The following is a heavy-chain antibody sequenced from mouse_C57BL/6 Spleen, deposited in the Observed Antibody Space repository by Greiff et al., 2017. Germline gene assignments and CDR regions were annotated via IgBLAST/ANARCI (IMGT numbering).Heavy chain of an antibody. Sequence: VQLQQSGPELVKPGASVKISCKASGYSFTGYYMNWVKQSPEKSLEWIGEINPSTGGTTYNQKFKAKATLTVDKSSSTAYMQLKSLTSEDSAVYYCAREGGELYFDDWGQGTTLTVAS. V-gene: IGHV1-42*01. J-gene: IGHJ2*01. CDR1: GYSFTGYY. CDR3: AREGGELYFDD. CDR2: INPSTGGT.